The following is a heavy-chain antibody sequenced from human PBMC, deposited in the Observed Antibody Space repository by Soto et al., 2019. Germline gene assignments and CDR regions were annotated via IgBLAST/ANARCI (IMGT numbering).Heavy chain of an antibody. CDR2: IYYNGSP. D-gene: IGHD5-12*01. Sequence: QVHLQESGPGLVKPSQTLSLTCTVSGGTIISGGYYWSWIRQHPGKGLEWIGYIYYNGSPYYNPSLKSRVTIALDTSKNQFSLSLRSETAADTAVYYCARCVRGYSGCDPLDYWGQGTLVTVSS. CDR1: GGTIISGGYY. V-gene: IGHV4-31*03. CDR3: ARCVRGYSGCDPLDY. J-gene: IGHJ4*02.